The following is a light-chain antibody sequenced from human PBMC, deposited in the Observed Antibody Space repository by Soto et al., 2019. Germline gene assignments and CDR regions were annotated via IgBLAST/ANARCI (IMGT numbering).Light chain of an antibody. CDR1: LGPVTRVYF. J-gene: IGLJ2*01. Sequence: QAVVTQEPSLTVSPGGTVTLTFVSSLGPVTRVYFPNWFQQKLGQAPRVLIYSTSNKHSWTPARFSGFLLGGKAALTLSGVQPEDEAEYYCLLYYGGAVVFGGGTKLTVL. CDR3: LLYYGGAVV. V-gene: IGLV7-43*01. CDR2: STS.